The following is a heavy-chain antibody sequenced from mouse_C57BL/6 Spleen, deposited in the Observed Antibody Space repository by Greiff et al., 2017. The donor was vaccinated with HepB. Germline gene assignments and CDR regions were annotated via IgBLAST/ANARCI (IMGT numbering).Heavy chain of an antibody. Sequence: EVQLQESGPELVKPGASVKISCKASGYSFTDYNMNWVKQSNGKSLEWIGVINPNYGTTSYNQKFKGKATLTVDQSSSTAYMQLNSLTSEASAVYYCARARGYYGSSYWDFDVWGTGTTVTVSS. V-gene: IGHV1-39*01. J-gene: IGHJ1*03. D-gene: IGHD1-1*01. CDR2: INPNYGTT. CDR3: ARARGYYGSSYWDFDV. CDR1: GYSFTDYN.